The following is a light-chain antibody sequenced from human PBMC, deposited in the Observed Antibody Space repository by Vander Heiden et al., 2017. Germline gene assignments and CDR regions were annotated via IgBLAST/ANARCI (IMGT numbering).Light chain of an antibody. V-gene: IGKV4-1*01. J-gene: IGKJ1*01. CDR2: WAS. CDR3: QQYYSTPWT. Sequence: VMTNLPPPLPVSLGQRATINCKASQSVLYSYNNKNYLAWYQQKPGQPPKVLIYWASTRESGVPYRFSGSGSGTDFTLTISSLQAEDVAVYYCQQYYSTPWTFGQGTKVEIK. CDR1: QSVLYSYNNKNY.